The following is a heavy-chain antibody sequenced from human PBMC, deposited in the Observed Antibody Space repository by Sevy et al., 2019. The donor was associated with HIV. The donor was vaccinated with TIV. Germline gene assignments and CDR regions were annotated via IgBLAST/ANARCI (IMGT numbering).Heavy chain of an antibody. D-gene: IGHD3-22*01. CDR3: TRVHSGGYPFDY. CDR1: GFSVSSNY. CDR2: IYSSGRT. V-gene: IGHV3-53*01. Sequence: GGSLRLSCAASGFSVSSNYMSWVLQAPGKGLEWVSLIYSSGRTYYGDSVKGRFTISRDDSKNTLYLQMNSVRAEDTALYYCTRVHSGGYPFDYWGQGSLVTVSS. J-gene: IGHJ4*02.